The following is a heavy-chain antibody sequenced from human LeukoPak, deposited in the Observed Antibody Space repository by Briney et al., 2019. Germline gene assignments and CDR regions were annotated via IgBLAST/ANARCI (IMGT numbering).Heavy chain of an antibody. CDR2: INHSGST. J-gene: IGHJ4*02. D-gene: IGHD3-22*01. V-gene: IGHV4-34*01. CDR1: GGSFSGYY. CDR3: AREGDFYDSSGYSGLFDY. Sequence: SETLSLTCAVYGGSFSGYYWSWIRQPPGKGLEWIGEINHSGSTNYNPSLKSRVTISGDTSKNKFSLNLSSVTAADTAVYFCAREGDFYDSSGYSGLFDYWGQGTLVTVSS.